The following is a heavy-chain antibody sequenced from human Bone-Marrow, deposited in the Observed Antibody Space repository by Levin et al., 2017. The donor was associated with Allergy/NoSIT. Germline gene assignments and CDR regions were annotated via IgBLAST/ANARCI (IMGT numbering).Heavy chain of an antibody. CDR3: VKGDHLDD. Sequence: GGSLRLSCVASGFTFSTYWMSWIRQAPGKGLEWVANINEDASDKYYVDSVKGRFIISRDNAKNSLYLQMNSLRAEDTAIYYCVKGDHLDDWGQGTLVTVSS. J-gene: IGHJ4*02. CDR1: GFTFSTYW. D-gene: IGHD2-21*02. V-gene: IGHV3-7*01. CDR2: INEDASDK.